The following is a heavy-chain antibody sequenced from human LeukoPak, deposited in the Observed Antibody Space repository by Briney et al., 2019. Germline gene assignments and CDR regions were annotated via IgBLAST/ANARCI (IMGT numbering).Heavy chain of an antibody. CDR3: ARDDKGPFDY. V-gene: IGHV1-18*01. Sequence: ASVKVSCTASGYTFTSYGISWVRQAPGQGLEWMGWISAYNGNTNYAQKLQGRVAMTTDTSTTTAYMELRSLRSDDTAVYYCARDDKGPFDYWGQGTLVTVSS. CDR1: GYTFTSYG. CDR2: ISAYNGNT. J-gene: IGHJ4*02.